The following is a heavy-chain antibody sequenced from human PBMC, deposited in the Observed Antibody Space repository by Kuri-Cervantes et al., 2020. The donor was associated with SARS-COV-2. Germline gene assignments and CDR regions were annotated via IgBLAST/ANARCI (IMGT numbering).Heavy chain of an antibody. D-gene: IGHD3-3*01. CDR2: ITGSGGAT. CDR3: ARHRDFWNDGMDV. J-gene: IGHJ6*02. CDR1: GFTFTTYA. V-gene: IGHV3-23*01. Sequence: GGSLRLSCAASGFTFTTYAMTWVRQAPGKGLEWVSDITGSGGATRYADSVKGRFTISRDISKDTVYLQMDTLRAEDTAVYYCARHRDFWNDGMDVWGQGTTVTVSS.